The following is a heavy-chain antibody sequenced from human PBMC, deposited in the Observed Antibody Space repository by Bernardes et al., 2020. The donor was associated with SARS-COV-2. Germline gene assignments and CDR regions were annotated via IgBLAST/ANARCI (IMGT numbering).Heavy chain of an antibody. J-gene: IGHJ4*02. CDR1: AGSMTIYY. V-gene: IGHV4-59*12. D-gene: IGHD3-10*01. CDR2: IFYNGDT. CDR3: ARMRRGRLLWDY. Sequence: PESLSLTCTVSAGSMTIYYLSWIRQPPGRWLEWIAYIFYNGDTNYTPSLESRATISVDTSKNQLSMKLTPATAADTPVYFWARMRRGRLLWDYWGQGALVTVTS.